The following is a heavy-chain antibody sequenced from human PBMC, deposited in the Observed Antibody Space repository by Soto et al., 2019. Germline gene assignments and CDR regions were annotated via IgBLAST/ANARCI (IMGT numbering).Heavy chain of an antibody. D-gene: IGHD6-6*01. V-gene: IGHV3-23*01. CDR3: AKGIEYSSSGSYYFDY. CDR2: ISAGGGAT. CDR1: GFTFSDYA. J-gene: IGHJ4*02. Sequence: EVQLLESGGGLVQPGGSLRLSCVASGFTFSDYALSWVRQAPGKGLEWVSGISAGGGATYYADSVKGRFSISRDNSKNTLYLQMNSLRAEDTAVYYCAKGIEYSSSGSYYFDYWGQGTLVTVSS.